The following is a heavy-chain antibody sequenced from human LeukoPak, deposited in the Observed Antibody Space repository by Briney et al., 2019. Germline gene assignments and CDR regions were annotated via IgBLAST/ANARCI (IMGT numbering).Heavy chain of an antibody. Sequence: GGSLRLSCAASGFTFSNYEMIWVRQAPGKGLEWVSSISSSSAYIYYADSVKGRFTISRDNAKNSVYLQMNSLRADDTAVYYCVGDLGEWGEGALVSVSS. V-gene: IGHV3-21*04. J-gene: IGHJ4*02. CDR2: ISSSSAYI. CDR1: GFTFSNYE. CDR3: VGDLGE.